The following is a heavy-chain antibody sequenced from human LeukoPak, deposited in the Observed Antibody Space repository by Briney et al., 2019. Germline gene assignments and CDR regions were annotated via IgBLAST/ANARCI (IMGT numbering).Heavy chain of an antibody. CDR3: ARDQPPSPGTMVRGVYDY. V-gene: IGHV3-23*01. CDR1: GFTFMSYA. Sequence: PGGSLRLSCAASGFTFMSYAMSWVRQAPGKGLEWVSAISGSGDRTYYADSVKGRFAIFRDNSKTTLYLQMNSLRAEDTAVYYCARDQPPSPGTMVRGVYDYWGQGTLVTVSS. CDR2: ISGSGDRT. D-gene: IGHD3-10*01. J-gene: IGHJ4*02.